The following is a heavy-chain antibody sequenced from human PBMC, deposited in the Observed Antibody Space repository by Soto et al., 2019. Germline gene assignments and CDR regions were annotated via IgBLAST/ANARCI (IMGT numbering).Heavy chain of an antibody. CDR1: GYTFTSHY. CDR3: TRGLYDRYRFDP. J-gene: IGHJ5*02. Sequence: QVQLVQSGAEVKKPGASVKVSCKASGYTFTSHYMHWVRLAPGQGLEWMGLINPNGGSTSYAQKFQGRVTMTRDTSTSTVYMELSSLGSDDTAVYYCTRGLYDRYRFDPWGQGTLVTVSS. V-gene: IGHV1-46*03. CDR2: INPNGGST. D-gene: IGHD3-22*01.